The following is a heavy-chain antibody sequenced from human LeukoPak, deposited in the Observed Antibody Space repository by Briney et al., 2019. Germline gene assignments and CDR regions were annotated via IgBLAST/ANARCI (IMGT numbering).Heavy chain of an antibody. D-gene: IGHD4-17*01. V-gene: IGHV1-2*06. J-gene: IGHJ4*02. CDR1: GYTFTGYY. CDR3: ARGVIYGDHGFDY. CDR2: INPNSGGT. Sequence: ASVKVSCKASGYTFTGYYMHWVRQAPGQGLEWMGRINPNSGGTNYAQKFQGRVTMTRDTSISTAYMKLSRLRSDDTAVYYCARGVIYGDHGFDYWGQGTLVTVSS.